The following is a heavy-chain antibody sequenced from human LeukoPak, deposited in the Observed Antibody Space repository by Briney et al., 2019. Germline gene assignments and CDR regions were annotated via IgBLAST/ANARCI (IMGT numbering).Heavy chain of an antibody. V-gene: IGHV3-23*01. J-gene: IGHJ4*02. CDR2: ISDTGSSA. CDR1: GFTFSSYA. CDR3: AKVGNSSTYYPYYFDY. D-gene: IGHD3-22*01. Sequence: GGSLRLSCAASGFTFSSYAMSWVRQAPGKGLEWVSVISDTGSSAYFADSVKGRLTISRDNSKNTLYLQMSSLRAEDPAVYYCAKVGNSSTYYPYYFDYWGQGTLVTVSS.